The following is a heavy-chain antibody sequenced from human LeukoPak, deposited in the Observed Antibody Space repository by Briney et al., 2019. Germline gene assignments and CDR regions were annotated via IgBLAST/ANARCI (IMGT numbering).Heavy chain of an antibody. CDR2: ISNSGTT. Sequence: PSQTLSLTCAVSGDSVSSGGYYWPWIRQHPGKGLEWIGYISNSGTTSYNPSLKSRVSISVDTSNNQFSLRLSSVTAADTAVYYSARDVVVTSSPDSFDIWGRGTMVTVSS. V-gene: IGHV4-31*11. CDR1: GDSVSSGGYY. J-gene: IGHJ3*02. CDR3: ARDVVVTSSPDSFDI. D-gene: IGHD2-21*02.